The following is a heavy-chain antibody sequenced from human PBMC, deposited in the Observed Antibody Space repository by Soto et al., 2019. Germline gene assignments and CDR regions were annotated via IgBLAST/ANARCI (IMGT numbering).Heavy chain of an antibody. CDR2: ISSSSSTI. J-gene: IGHJ3*02. V-gene: IGHV3-48*02. CDR3: AREEAWAFDI. Sequence: GGFPIHSSGAPWVTPGCLSIHRVRQAPGKGLEWVSYISSSSSTIYYADSVKGRFTISRDNAKNSLYLQMNSLRDEDTAVYYCAREEAWAFDIWGQGTMVTVSS. CDR1: WVTPGCLS.